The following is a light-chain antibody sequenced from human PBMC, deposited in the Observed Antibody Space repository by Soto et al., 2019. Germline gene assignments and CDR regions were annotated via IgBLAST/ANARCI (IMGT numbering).Light chain of an antibody. CDR2: AAS. CDR3: QHYRSDWT. J-gene: IGKJ1*01. V-gene: IGKV1-5*01. CDR1: QSISTW. Sequence: DIQMTQSPSTLSASVGDRVTITCRASQSISTWLAWYQQKPGKAPNLLIYAASSLESGVPSRFSGSGSGTNFPLTISSLPHDDFATYCCQHYRSDWTFGRGTKVEIK.